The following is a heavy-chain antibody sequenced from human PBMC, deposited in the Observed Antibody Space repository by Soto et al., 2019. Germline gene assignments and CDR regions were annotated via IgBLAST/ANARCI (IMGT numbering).Heavy chain of an antibody. J-gene: IGHJ6*02. V-gene: IGHV3-33*01. CDR1: GFTFSSYG. CDR2: IWYDGSNK. CDR3: ARGSVAGTLGGFSGSDV. Sequence: PGGSLRLSCAASGFTFSSYGMHWVRQAPGKGLEWVAVIWYDGSNKYYADSVKGRFTISRDNSKNTLYLQMNSLRAEDTAVYYCARGSVAGTLGGFSGSDVWGQGTTVTVSS. D-gene: IGHD6-19*01.